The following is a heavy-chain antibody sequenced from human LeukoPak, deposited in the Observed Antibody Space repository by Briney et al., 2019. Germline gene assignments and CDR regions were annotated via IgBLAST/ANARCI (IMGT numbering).Heavy chain of an antibody. Sequence: PSETLSLTCSVPGNFISNGYYWGWIRQPPGKGREWIGSIYHSGTTFYNPSLKSRLSISVDTSNNHFSLTLRSVTAEDTAVYYCARQGGGFWSGSYPFDYWGQGTLVAVSS. CDR1: GNFISNGYY. D-gene: IGHD3-3*01. J-gene: IGHJ4*02. CDR2: IYHSGTT. CDR3: ARQGGGFWSGSYPFDY. V-gene: IGHV4-38-2*01.